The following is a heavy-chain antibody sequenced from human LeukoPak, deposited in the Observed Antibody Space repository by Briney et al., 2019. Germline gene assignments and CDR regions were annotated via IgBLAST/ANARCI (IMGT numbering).Heavy chain of an antibody. D-gene: IGHD1-1*01. CDR3: AKDMEGGFDH. V-gene: IGHV3-43*01. Sequence: GGSLRLSCAASGFTFDDYTMHWVRQAPGKGLEWVSLISWDGGSTYYADSVKGRFTISRDNSKNSLYLQMNSLRTEDTALYYCAKDMEGGFDHWGQGTLVTVSS. CDR1: GFTFDDYT. J-gene: IGHJ4*02. CDR2: ISWDGGST.